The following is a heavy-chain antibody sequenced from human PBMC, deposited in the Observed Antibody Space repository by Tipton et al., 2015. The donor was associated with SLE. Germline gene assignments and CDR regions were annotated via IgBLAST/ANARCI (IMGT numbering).Heavy chain of an antibody. V-gene: IGHV3-11*03. J-gene: IGHJ5*02. CDR3: ASRNYYDSSGYRYNWFDP. CDR2: ISSSSSYT. CDR1: GGSFSGYY. D-gene: IGHD3-22*01. Sequence: SLRLSCAVYGGSFSGYYWSWIRQPPGKGLEWVSYISSSSSYTNYADSVKGRFTISRDNAKNSLYLQMNSLRAEDTAVYYCASRNYYDSSGYRYNWFDPWGQGTLVTVSS.